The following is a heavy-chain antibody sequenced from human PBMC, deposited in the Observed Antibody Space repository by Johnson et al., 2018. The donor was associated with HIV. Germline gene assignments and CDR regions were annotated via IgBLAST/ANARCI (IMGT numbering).Heavy chain of an antibody. CDR2: ISYDGSNK. V-gene: IGHV3-30*18. CDR3: AKDRSAHMTMLLEVVADAFDI. CDR1: GFTFSSYG. Sequence: QVQLVESGGGLVQPGGSLRLSCAASGFTFSSYGMHWVRQAPGTGLEWVAVISYDGSNKYYADSVKGRFTISRDNSKNTLYLQMNSLRAEDTAGYYCAKDRSAHMTMLLEVVADAFDIWGQGTMVTVSS. J-gene: IGHJ3*02. D-gene: IGHD4/OR15-4a*01.